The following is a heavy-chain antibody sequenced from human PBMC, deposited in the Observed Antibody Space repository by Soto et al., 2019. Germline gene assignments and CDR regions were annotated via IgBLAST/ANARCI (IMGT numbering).Heavy chain of an antibody. CDR3: TSVLSARFDV. J-gene: IGHJ4*01. CDR1: GFIFGDYG. CDR2: IRNKGYGAST. D-gene: IGHD3-16*01. V-gene: IGHV3-49*04. Sequence: GGSLRPSCTASGFIFGDYGMSWVRQGPGKGLGYIGLIRNKGYGASTEYASSVKGRFTISSDDSKHIVYPQMKSLQAEHSVTYCCTSVLSARFDVWGQGTLVTVSS.